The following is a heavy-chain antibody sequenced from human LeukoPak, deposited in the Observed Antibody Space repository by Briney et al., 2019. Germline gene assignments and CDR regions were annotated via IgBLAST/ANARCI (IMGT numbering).Heavy chain of an antibody. CDR2: IRSKANSYAT. CDR1: GFTFSGSA. J-gene: IGHJ6*03. D-gene: IGHD3-3*01. Sequence: PGGSLKLSCAASGFTFSGSAMHWVRQASGKGLEWVGRIRSKANSYATAYAASVKGRFTISRDDSKNTAYLQMNSLKTEDTAVYYCTRQPLAIFGVAMTDYYYMDVWGKGTTVTVSS. V-gene: IGHV3-73*01. CDR3: TRQPLAIFGVAMTDYYYMDV.